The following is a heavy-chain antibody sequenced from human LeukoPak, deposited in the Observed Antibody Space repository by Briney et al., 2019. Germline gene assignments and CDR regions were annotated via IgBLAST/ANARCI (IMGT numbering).Heavy chain of an antibody. V-gene: IGHV3-30*18. J-gene: IGHJ5*02. CDR3: AKASWSGSGSYDNWFDP. D-gene: IGHD3-10*01. CDR2: ISYDGSNK. Sequence: GSLRLSCAASGFTFSSYGMHWVRQAPGKGLEWVAVISYDGSNKYYADSVKGRFTISRDNSKNTLYLQMNSLRAEDTAVYYCAKASWSGSGSYDNWFDPWGQGTLVTVSS. CDR1: GFTFSSYG.